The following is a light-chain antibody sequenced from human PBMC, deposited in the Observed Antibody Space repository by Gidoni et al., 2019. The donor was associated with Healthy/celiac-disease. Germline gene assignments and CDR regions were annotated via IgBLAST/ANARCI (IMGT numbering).Light chain of an antibody. Sequence: QAALTQPASVSGSPGQSNTISCTGTSRDVGGYNYVSWYQQHPGKAPKLMIYDVSNRPSGVSNRFSGSKSGNTASLTISWLQAEDEADYYCSSYTSSSTVVFGGGTKLTVL. CDR1: SRDVGGYNY. V-gene: IGLV2-14*01. CDR3: SSYTSSSTVV. J-gene: IGLJ2*01. CDR2: DVS.